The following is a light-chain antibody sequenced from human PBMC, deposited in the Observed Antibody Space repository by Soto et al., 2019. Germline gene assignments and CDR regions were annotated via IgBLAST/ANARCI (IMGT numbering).Light chain of an antibody. CDR1: QSVRSL. CDR2: DAS. CDR3: HQRCYRPPS. J-gene: IGKJ3*01. Sequence: EIVLTQSPVTLSLSAGERAAISCRASQSVRSLLAWYQQQPGQAPRLLIYDASNRATGIPARFSRNGFGTDFTVTTGRLEPNDSEVYYCHQRCYRPPSFGPGTTVDIK. V-gene: IGKV3-11*01.